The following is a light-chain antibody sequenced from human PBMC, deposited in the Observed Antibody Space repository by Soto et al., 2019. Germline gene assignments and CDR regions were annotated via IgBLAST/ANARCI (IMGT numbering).Light chain of an antibody. V-gene: IGKV2-24*01. Sequence: VMAQSPLSSPVTLGQPASISCRSSQSLVHSDGNTYLSWLHQRPGQPPRLLIYKVSDRFSGVPVRFSGSGAGTDFTLKISRVEAEDVGVYYCMQDTHDSTFGQGTKVEIK. CDR3: MQDTHDST. CDR1: QSLVHSDGNTY. J-gene: IGKJ1*01. CDR2: KVS.